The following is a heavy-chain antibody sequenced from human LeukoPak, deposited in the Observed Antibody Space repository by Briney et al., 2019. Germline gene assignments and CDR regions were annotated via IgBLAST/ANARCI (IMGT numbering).Heavy chain of an antibody. CDR2: IYYSGST. CDR3: ARKSSGWYMFGYYFDY. J-gene: IGHJ4*02. V-gene: IGHV4-59*12. D-gene: IGHD6-19*01. CDR1: GGSISSYY. Sequence: SETLSLTCTVSGGSISSYYWSWIRQPPGKGLEWIGYIYYSGSTNYNPSLKSRVTISLDTSKNQFSLKLSSVTAADTAVYYCARKSSGWYMFGYYFDYWGQGTLVTVSS.